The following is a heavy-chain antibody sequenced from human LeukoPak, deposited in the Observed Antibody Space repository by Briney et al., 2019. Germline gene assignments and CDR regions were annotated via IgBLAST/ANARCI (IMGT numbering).Heavy chain of an antibody. CDR1: GYTFTSYA. J-gene: IGHJ3*02. CDR3: ARDNYNILTGYVRYAFDI. V-gene: IGHV1-3*01. Sequence: GASVKVSCKASGYTFTSYAMHWVRQAPGQRLEWMGWINAGNGNTKYSQKFQGRVTITRDTSASTAYMELSSLRSEDTAVYYCARDNYNILTGYVRYAFDIWGQGTMVTVSS. CDR2: INAGNGNT. D-gene: IGHD3-9*01.